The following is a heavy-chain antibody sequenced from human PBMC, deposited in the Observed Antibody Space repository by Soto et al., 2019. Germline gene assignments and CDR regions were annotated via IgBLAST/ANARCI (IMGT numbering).Heavy chain of an antibody. J-gene: IGHJ4*02. Sequence: QVQLVESGGGVVQPGRSLRLSCAASGFTFSSYAMHWVLQAPGKGLEWVAVISYDGSNKYYADSVKGRFTISRDNSKNTLYLKMNSLRAGDTAVYYCARATYYDILTGYPDYWGQATLVTVSS. CDR3: ARATYYDILTGYPDY. D-gene: IGHD3-9*01. CDR1: GFTFSSYA. CDR2: ISYDGSNK. V-gene: IGHV3-30-3*01.